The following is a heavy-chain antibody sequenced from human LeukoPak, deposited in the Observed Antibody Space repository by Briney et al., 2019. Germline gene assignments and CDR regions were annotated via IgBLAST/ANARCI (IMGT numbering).Heavy chain of an antibody. J-gene: IGHJ6*03. D-gene: IGHD3-10*01. CDR2: ISGSGGST. CDR1: GFTFSSYA. Sequence: QAGGSLRLSCAASGFTFSSYAMSWVRQAPGKGLEWVSAISGSGGSTYYADSVKGRFTISRDNSKNTLYLQMNSLRAEDTAVYYCAKGSHGSGSRYYYYYMDVWGKGTTVTVSS. V-gene: IGHV3-23*01. CDR3: AKGSHGSGSRYYYYYMDV.